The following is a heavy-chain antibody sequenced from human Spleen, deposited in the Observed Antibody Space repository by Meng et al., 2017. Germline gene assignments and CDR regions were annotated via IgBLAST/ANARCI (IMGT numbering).Heavy chain of an antibody. CDR1: GFTVSSNE. V-gene: IGHV3-38-3*01. Sequence: GESLKISCAASGFTVSSNEMSWVRQAPGKGLEWVSFISGDSTYYADSGKGRFTISRDNSKNAVYLQMNSLRAEDTAVYYCAKGSSGWYYWGQGTLGTVSS. CDR2: ISGDST. J-gene: IGHJ4*02. CDR3: AKGSSGWYY. D-gene: IGHD6-19*01.